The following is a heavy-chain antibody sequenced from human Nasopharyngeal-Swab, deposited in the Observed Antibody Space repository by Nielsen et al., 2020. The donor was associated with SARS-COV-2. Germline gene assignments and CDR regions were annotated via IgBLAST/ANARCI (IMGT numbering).Heavy chain of an antibody. D-gene: IGHD4-17*01. CDR2: IRSKANSYAT. V-gene: IGHV3-73*01. J-gene: IGHJ4*02. CDR3: TRTTVTTSY. Sequence: GEPLKISCAASGFTFSGSAMHWVRQASGKGLEWVGRIRSKANSYATAYAASVKGRFTISRDDSKNTAYLQMNSLKTEDTAVYYCTRTTVTTSYWGQGTLVTVSS. CDR1: GFTFSGSA.